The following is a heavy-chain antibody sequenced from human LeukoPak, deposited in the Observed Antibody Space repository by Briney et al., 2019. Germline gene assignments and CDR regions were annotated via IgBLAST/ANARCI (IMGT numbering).Heavy chain of an antibody. D-gene: IGHD2-2*01. J-gene: IGHJ4*02. CDR3: ASDFVVVPAATDY. CDR2: ISYDGSNK. V-gene: IGHV3-30-3*01. CDR1: GFTFSSYA. Sequence: PGRSLRLSCAASGFTFSSYAMHWVRQAPGKGLEWVAVISYDGSNKYYADSVKGRFTISRDNSKNTLYLQMNSLRAEDTAVYYCASDFVVVPAATDYWGQGTLVTVSS.